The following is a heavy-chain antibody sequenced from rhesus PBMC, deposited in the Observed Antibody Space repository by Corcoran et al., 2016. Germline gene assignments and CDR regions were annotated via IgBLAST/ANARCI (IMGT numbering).Heavy chain of an antibody. V-gene: IGHV4-147*01. Sequence: QVQLQESGPGLVKPSETLSLTCAVSGYSIRSNYWSWIRPPPGKGLEWIGYIYGSSGSTYYNPSLKSRVTISTDTPKNQFSLKVSSVTAADTAIYYCARGSSYIDYWGQGVLVTVSS. J-gene: IGHJ4*01. CDR1: GYSIRSNY. CDR2: IYGSSGST. CDR3: ARGSSYIDY. D-gene: IGHD4-29*01.